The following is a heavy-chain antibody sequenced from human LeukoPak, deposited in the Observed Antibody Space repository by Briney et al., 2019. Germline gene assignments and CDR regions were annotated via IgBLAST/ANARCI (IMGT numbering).Heavy chain of an antibody. CDR2: INAGNGNT. CDR3: ARSLGFLEWLEDY. V-gene: IGHV1-3*01. D-gene: IGHD3-3*01. J-gene: IGHJ4*02. Sequence: ASVKVSCKASGYTFTSYAMHWVRQAPGQRLEWMGWINAGNGNTKYSQKFQGRVTITRDTSASTAYMELSSLRSEDTAVYYCARSLGFLEWLEDYWGQGTLVTVSS. CDR1: GYTFTSYA.